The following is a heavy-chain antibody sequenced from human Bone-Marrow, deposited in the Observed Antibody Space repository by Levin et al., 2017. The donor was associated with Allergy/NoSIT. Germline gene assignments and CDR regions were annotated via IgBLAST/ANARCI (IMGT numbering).Heavy chain of an antibody. CDR3: AADEDIVLVPAAMA. J-gene: IGHJ5*02. Sequence: AASVKVSCKASGFTFTSSAVQWVRQARGQRLEWIGWIVVGSGNTNYAQKFQERVTITRDMSTSTAYMELSSLRSEDTAVYYCAADEDIVLVPAAMAWGQGTLVTVSS. V-gene: IGHV1-58*01. CDR2: IVVGSGNT. CDR1: GFTFTSSA. D-gene: IGHD2-2*01.